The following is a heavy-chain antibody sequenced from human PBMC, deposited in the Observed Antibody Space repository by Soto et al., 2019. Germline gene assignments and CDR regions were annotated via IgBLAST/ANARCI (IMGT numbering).Heavy chain of an antibody. D-gene: IGHD3-10*01. J-gene: IGHJ4*02. CDR2: ISSSGSTI. CDR1: GFTFSDYY. V-gene: IGHV3-11*01. Sequence: GGSLRLSCAASGFTFSDYYMSWIRQAPGKGLEWVSYISSSGSTIYYADSVKGRFTISRDNAKNSLYLQMNSLRAEDTAVYYGARAWGYGSGSYYSEVYYFDYWGQGTLVTVSS. CDR3: ARAWGYGSGSYYSEVYYFDY.